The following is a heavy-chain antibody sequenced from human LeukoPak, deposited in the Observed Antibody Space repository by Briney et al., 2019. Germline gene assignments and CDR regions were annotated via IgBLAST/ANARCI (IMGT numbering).Heavy chain of an antibody. CDR3: ARQFLTVRHLKYQLPIEGGREWFDP. CDR2: IYYSGST. Sequence: SETLSLTCTVSGGSISSSSYYWGWIRQPPGKGLEWIGSIYYSGSTYYNPSLKSRVTISVDTSKNQFSLKLSSVTAADTAVYYCARQFLTVRHLKYQLPIEGGREWFDPWGQGTLVTVSS. V-gene: IGHV4-39*01. J-gene: IGHJ5*02. CDR1: GGSISSSSYY. D-gene: IGHD2-2*01.